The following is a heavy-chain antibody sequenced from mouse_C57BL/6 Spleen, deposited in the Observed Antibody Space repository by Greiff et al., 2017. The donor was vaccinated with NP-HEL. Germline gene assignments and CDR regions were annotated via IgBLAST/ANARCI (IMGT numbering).Heavy chain of an antibody. J-gene: IGHJ4*01. V-gene: IGHV1-76*01. D-gene: IGHD2-4*01. CDR3: SRDDYDPFYYAMDY. CDR1: GYTFTDYY. Sequence: VQLVESGAELVRPGASVKLSCKASGYTFTDYYINWVKQRPGQGLEWIARIYPGSGNTYYNEKFKGKATLTAEQSSSTAYMQLSSLTSEDSAVYFCSRDDYDPFYYAMDYWGQGTSVTVSS. CDR2: IYPGSGNT.